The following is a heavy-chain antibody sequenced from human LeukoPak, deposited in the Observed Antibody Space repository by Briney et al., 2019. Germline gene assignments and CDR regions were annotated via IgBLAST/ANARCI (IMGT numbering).Heavy chain of an antibody. CDR3: ARDAPPGVRGVIRWFDP. Sequence: ASVKVSCKASGGTFSSYAISWVRQAPGQGLEWMGKIIPIFDTTNYAQNFQGRVRISTDESTSTAYMEVSSLRSEDTAVCYCARDAPPGVRGVIRWFDPWGQGTLVTVSS. J-gene: IGHJ5*02. D-gene: IGHD3-10*01. CDR1: GGTFSSYA. CDR2: IIPIFDTT. V-gene: IGHV1-69*05.